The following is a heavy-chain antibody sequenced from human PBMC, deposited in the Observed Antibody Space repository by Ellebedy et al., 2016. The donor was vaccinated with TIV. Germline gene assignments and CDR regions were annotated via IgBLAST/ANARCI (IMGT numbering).Heavy chain of an antibody. Sequence: SETLSLTXAVSGSYITTSDWWSWVRQPPGKGLEWIGEIYYTGNTNYNPSLKSRATISMDKSQNQFSLKLTSLTAADTAMYYCARGRSGSYNAKIPLDYWGQGTLVTVSS. V-gene: IGHV4-4*02. CDR1: GSYITTSDW. CDR3: ARGRSGSYNAKIPLDY. CDR2: IYYTGNT. J-gene: IGHJ4*02. D-gene: IGHD1-26*01.